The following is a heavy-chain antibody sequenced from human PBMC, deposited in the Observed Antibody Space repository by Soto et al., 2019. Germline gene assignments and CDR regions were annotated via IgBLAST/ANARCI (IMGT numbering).Heavy chain of an antibody. CDR3: ARDRYDFWSGYAFDI. CDR2: ISSSSSTI. V-gene: IGHV3-48*02. Sequence: GGSLRLSCAASGFTFSSYSMNWVRQAPGKGLEWVSYISSSSSTIYYADSVKGRFTISRDNAKNSLYLQMNSLRDEDTAVYYCARDRYDFWSGYAFDIWGQGTMVTVSS. CDR1: GFTFSSYS. J-gene: IGHJ3*02. D-gene: IGHD3-3*01.